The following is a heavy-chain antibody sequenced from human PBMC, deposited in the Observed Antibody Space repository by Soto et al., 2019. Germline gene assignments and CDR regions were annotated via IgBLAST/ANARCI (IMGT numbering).Heavy chain of an antibody. CDR2: ISYDGSNK. D-gene: IGHD6-19*01. CDR1: GFTFSSYG. V-gene: IGHV3-30*18. CDR3: AKDGAGYSSGWYLDDAFDI. J-gene: IGHJ3*02. Sequence: QVQLVESGGGVVQPGRSLRLSCAASGFTFSSYGMHWVRQAPGKGLEWVAVISYDGSNKYYADSVKGRFTISRDNSENTLYLQMNSLRAEDTAVYYCAKDGAGYSSGWYLDDAFDIWGQGTMVTVSS.